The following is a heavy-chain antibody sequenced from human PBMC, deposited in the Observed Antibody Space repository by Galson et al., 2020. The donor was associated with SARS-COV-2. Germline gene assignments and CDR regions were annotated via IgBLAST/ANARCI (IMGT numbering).Heavy chain of an antibody. CDR2: ISGSGGST. V-gene: IGHV3-23*01. J-gene: IGHJ3*02. CDR3: AKEGYSSGWYMGAFDI. D-gene: IGHD6-19*01. CDR1: GFTFSSYA. Sequence: GGSLRLSCAASGFTFSSYAMSWVRQAPGKGLEWVSAISGSGGSTYYADSVKGWFTISRDNSKTTLYLQMNSLRAEDTAVYYCAKEGYSSGWYMGAFDIWGQGTMVTVSS.